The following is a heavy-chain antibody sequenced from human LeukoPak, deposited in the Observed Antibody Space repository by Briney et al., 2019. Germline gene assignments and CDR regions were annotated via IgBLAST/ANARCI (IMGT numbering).Heavy chain of an antibody. D-gene: IGHD4-17*01. CDR2: IYSGGST. V-gene: IGHV3-66*01. Sequence: PGGSLRLSCAASGFTVSSNYMSWVRQAPGKGLEWVSVIYSGGSTYYADSVKGRFTISRDNSKNTLYLQMSSLRAEDTAVYYCARDSDYGDLGYWGQGTLVTVSS. CDR1: GFTVSSNY. CDR3: ARDSDYGDLGY. J-gene: IGHJ4*02.